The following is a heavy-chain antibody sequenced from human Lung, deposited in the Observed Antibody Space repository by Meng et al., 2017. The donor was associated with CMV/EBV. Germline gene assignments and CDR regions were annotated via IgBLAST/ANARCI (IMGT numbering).Heavy chain of an antibody. D-gene: IGHD4-17*01. Sequence: ASGLIFSHYGIPWARRAPGQGLEWLAVISNDGGNKHYADSVKSRFTISRDNSKNTLNLQMNSLRAEDTSVYYCAKDLKAYGDYYFDYWGQGILVTVSS. V-gene: IGHV3-30*18. CDR1: GLIFSHYG. J-gene: IGHJ4*02. CDR3: AKDLKAYGDYYFDY. CDR2: ISNDGGNK.